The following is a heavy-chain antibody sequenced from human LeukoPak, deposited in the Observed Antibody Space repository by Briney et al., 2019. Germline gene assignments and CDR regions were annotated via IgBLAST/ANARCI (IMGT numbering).Heavy chain of an antibody. V-gene: IGHV4-61*01. J-gene: IGHJ4*02. CDR1: GGSVSSGSYY. CDR2: IYYSGST. Sequence: SETLSLTCTVSGGSVSSGSYYWSWIRQPPGQGLEWIGYIYYSGSTNYNPSLKSRVTISVDTSKNQFSLKLSSVTAADTAVYYCARLEGGDNVDYWGQGTLVTVSS. D-gene: IGHD4-17*01. CDR3: ARLEGGDNVDY.